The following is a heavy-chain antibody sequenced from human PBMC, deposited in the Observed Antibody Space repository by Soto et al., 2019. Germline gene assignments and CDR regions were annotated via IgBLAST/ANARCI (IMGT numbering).Heavy chain of an antibody. D-gene: IGHD6-19*01. Sequence: QLQLQESGPGLVKPSETLSLTCTVSGGFISTSSYYWGWVRQPPGKGLEWIGTIYYTGYTYYNPSLKSRVAMSVDTSKDHFSLNLTSGIAADTAIYYCARSAIAVNGLFDHWGLGTLVTVSS. CDR1: GGFISTSSYY. CDR3: ARSAIAVNGLFDH. CDR2: IYYTGYT. V-gene: IGHV4-39*02. J-gene: IGHJ4*02.